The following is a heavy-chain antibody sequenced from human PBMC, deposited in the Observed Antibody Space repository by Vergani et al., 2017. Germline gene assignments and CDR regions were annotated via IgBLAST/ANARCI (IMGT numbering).Heavy chain of an antibody. V-gene: IGHV4-61*01. CDR3: ARVGSTTTVVTPGGNYYYGMDV. D-gene: IGHD4-23*01. CDR2: IYYSGST. J-gene: IGHJ6*02. Sequence: QVQLQESGPGLVKPSETLSLTCTVSGGSVSSGSYYWSWTRRPPGKGLEWIGYIYYSGSTNYNPSLKNRVTISVDTYKNQFSLKQSSVTASDTDVYYCARVGSTTTVVTPGGNYYYGMDVWGQ. CDR1: GGSVSSGSYY.